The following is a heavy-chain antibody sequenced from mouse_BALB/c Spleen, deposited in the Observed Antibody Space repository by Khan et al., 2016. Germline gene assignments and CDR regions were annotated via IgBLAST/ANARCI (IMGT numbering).Heavy chain of an antibody. J-gene: IGHJ4*01. CDR2: ISYSGST. CDR1: GYSITSDYA. V-gene: IGHV3-2*02. CDR3: ARGCGSSDYPMDY. D-gene: IGHD1-1*01. Sequence: EVQLQESGPGLVKPSQSLSLTCTVTGYSITSDYAWNWIRQFPGNKLEWMGYISYSGSTSYNPSLKSRISITRDTSKNQFFLQLNSVTTEDTATYYCARGCGSSDYPMDYWGQGTSVTVSS.